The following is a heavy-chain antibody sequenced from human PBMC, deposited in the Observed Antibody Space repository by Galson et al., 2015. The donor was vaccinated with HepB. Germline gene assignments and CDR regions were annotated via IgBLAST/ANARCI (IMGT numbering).Heavy chain of an antibody. CDR1: GLSFNEYG. V-gene: IGHV3-23*01. Sequence: SLRLSCAASGLSFNEYGLHWVRQAPGKGLEWVAAIGGGGSTSYAESVKGRFTISRDNSKNMVFLQMYSLRAEDSAVYYCAKGDVWGSAALNYGMDVWGQGTTVTVSS. CDR3: AKGDVWGSAALNYGMDV. D-gene: IGHD3-16*01. J-gene: IGHJ6*02. CDR2: IGGGGST.